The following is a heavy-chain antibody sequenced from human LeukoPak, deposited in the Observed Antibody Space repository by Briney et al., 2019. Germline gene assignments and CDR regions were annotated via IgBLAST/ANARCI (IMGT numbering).Heavy chain of an antibody. D-gene: IGHD5-18*01. V-gene: IGHV4-31*03. CDR1: GGSISSGGYY. J-gene: IGHJ6*03. CDR3: ARDAHAGYSYARYYYYYMDV. Sequence: SQTLSLTCTVSGGSISSGGYYWSWIRQHPGKGLEWIGYIYYSGTTYYNPSLKSRVTISVDTSKNQFSLKLSSVTAADTAVYYCARDAHAGYSYARYYYYYMDVWGKGTTVTVSS. CDR2: IYYSGTT.